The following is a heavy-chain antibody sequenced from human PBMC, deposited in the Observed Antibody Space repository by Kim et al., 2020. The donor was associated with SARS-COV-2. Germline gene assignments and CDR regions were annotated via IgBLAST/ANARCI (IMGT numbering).Heavy chain of an antibody. J-gene: IGHJ3*02. CDR2: IIPIFGTA. V-gene: IGHV1-69*13. CDR3: ARWGENSDYYDSSGPDAFDI. Sequence: SVKVSCKASGGTFSSYAISWVRQAPGQGLEWMGGIIPIFGTANYAQKFQGRVTITADESTSTAYMELSSLRSEDTAVYYCARWGENSDYYDSSGPDAFDIRGQGAMAPGSS. CDR1: GGTFSSYA. D-gene: IGHD3-22*01.